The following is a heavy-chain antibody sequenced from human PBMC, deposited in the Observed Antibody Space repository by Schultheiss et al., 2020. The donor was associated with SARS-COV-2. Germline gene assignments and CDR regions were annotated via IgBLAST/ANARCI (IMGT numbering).Heavy chain of an antibody. Sequence: GESLRLSCAASGFTFSDYYMSWIRQAPGKGLEWVSYISSSGSTIYYADSVKGRFTISRDNSKNTLYLQMNSLRAEDTAVYYCAKVFYYDILTFPGIDYWGQGTLVTVSS. CDR3: AKVFYYDILTFPGIDY. CDR1: GFTFSDYY. D-gene: IGHD3-9*01. CDR2: ISSSGSTI. V-gene: IGHV3-11*04. J-gene: IGHJ4*02.